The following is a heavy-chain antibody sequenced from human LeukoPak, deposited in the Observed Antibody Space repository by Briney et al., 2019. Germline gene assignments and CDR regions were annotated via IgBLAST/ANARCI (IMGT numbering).Heavy chain of an antibody. CDR3: AASGGRVTFGY. Sequence: PSETLSLTCTVSGDSMSSFYWDWIRQPAGKGLQWIGRIYTSGVTNYNPSLKSRVTMSVDTSRNQFSLKLNSVTAADTAVYYCAASGGRVTFGYWGQGTLVTVSS. J-gene: IGHJ4*02. CDR2: IYTSGVT. V-gene: IGHV4-4*07. CDR1: GDSMSSFY. D-gene: IGHD3-16*01.